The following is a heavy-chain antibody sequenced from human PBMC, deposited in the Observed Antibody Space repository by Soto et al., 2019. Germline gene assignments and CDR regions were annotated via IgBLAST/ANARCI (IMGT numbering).Heavy chain of an antibody. CDR2: ISGSGGST. D-gene: IGHD6-19*01. CDR1: GFTFSSYA. V-gene: IGHV3-23*01. Sequence: GGSLRLSCAASGFTFSSYAMSWVRQAPGKGLEWVSAISGSGGSTYYADSVKGRFTISRDNSKNTLYLQMNSLRAEDTAVYYCAKDEQWLDIVLNYFDYWGQGTLVTVSS. CDR3: AKDEQWLDIVLNYFDY. J-gene: IGHJ4*02.